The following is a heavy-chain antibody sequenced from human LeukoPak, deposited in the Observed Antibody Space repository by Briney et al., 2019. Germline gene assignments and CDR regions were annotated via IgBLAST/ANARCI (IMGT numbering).Heavy chain of an antibody. Sequence: GASVKVSCKASGYTFTSSYMHWVRQAPGQGLEWMGIINPSGGSTNYAQKFQGRVTLTRDMSTSTVYMELSSLRSEDTAVYYCARSAPSFYGGDCYSCAFDIWGQGTMVTVSS. D-gene: IGHD2-21*02. CDR1: GYTFTSSY. CDR3: ARSAPSFYGGDCYSCAFDI. J-gene: IGHJ3*02. CDR2: INPSGGST. V-gene: IGHV1-46*01.